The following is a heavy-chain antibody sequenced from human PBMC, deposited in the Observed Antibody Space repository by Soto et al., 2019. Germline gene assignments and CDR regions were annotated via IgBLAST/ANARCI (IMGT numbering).Heavy chain of an antibody. V-gene: IGHV3-53*05. CDR1: GFTVSRDY. J-gene: IGHJ6*02. Sequence: PVGSLRLSCAASGFTVSRDYMSWVRQAPGKGLEWVSVIYTGGSTYYADSVKGRFTFSRDNSKNTLYLQMNSLRAEDTAVYYCAKEVWSGPMDVWGQGTTVTVSS. CDR2: IYTGGST. CDR3: AKEVWSGPMDV. D-gene: IGHD3-3*01.